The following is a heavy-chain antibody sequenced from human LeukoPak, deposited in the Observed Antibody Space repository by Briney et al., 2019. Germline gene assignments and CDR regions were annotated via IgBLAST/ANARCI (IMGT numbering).Heavy chain of an antibody. CDR3: ATEFNYYGSGSYC. J-gene: IGHJ4*02. D-gene: IGHD3-10*01. CDR1: GFTFSSYA. Sequence: GRSLRLSCAASGFTFSSYAMHWVRQAPGKGLEWVAVISFDGSNAFYADSVRGRFTISRDNSKDTLYLQVNSLRAEDTAVYYCATEFNYYGSGSYCWGQGTLVTVSS. CDR2: ISFDGSNA. V-gene: IGHV3-30-3*01.